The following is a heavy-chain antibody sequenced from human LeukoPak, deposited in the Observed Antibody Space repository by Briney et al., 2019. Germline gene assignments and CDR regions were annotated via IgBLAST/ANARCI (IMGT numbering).Heavy chain of an antibody. CDR1: GYTFTGYY. Sequence: ASVKVSCKASGYTFTGYYMHWVRQAPGQGLEWMGWINPDSGGTNYAQKFQGRVTMTRDTSISTAYMELRSLRSDDTAVYYCARDGPLKVNWFDPWGQGTLVTVSS. CDR3: ARDGPLKVNWFDP. CDR2: INPDSGGT. V-gene: IGHV1-2*02. J-gene: IGHJ5*02.